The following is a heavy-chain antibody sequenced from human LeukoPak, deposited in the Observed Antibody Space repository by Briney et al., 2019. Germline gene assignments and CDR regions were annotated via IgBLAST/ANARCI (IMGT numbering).Heavy chain of an antibody. J-gene: IGHJ6*03. CDR1: GFTFDNYA. D-gene: IGHD2-21*01. CDR2: ISWNSGSV. CDR3: ARVVNYYMDV. V-gene: IGHV3-9*01. Sequence: GGSLRLSCAASGFTFDNYAMHWVRQAPGKGLEWVSGISWNSGSVAYADSVKGRFTISRDNAKNSLYLQMNSLRAEDTALYYCARVVNYYMDVWGKGTTVTVSS.